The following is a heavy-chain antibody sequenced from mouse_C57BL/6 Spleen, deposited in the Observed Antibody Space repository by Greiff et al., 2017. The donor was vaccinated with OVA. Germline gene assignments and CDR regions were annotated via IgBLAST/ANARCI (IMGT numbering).Heavy chain of an antibody. CDR2: IRSKSSNYAT. D-gene: IGHD2-4*01. J-gene: IGHJ4*01. CDR3: VREGDYDGRSYAMDY. CDR1: GFTFNTYA. V-gene: IGHV10-3*01. Sequence: EVMLVESGGGLVQPKGSLKLSCAASGFTFNTYAMHWVRQAPGKGLEWVARIRSKSSNYATYYADSVKDRFTISRDDSQSMLYLQMNNLKTEDTAMYYCVREGDYDGRSYAMDYWGQGTSVTVSS.